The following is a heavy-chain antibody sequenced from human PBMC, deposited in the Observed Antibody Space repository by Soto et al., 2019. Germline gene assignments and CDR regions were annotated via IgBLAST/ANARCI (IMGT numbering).Heavy chain of an antibody. Sequence: PGGSLRLSCTVSGLTFSSHAMTWVRQAPGKGLEWVSSISSSSSYIYYADSVKGRFTISRDNAKNSLYLQMNSLRAEDTAVYYCARDWGSGWHYGMDVWGQGTTVTVSS. CDR3: ARDWGSGWHYGMDV. CDR2: ISSSSSYI. J-gene: IGHJ6*02. V-gene: IGHV3-21*01. CDR1: GLTFSSHA. D-gene: IGHD6-19*01.